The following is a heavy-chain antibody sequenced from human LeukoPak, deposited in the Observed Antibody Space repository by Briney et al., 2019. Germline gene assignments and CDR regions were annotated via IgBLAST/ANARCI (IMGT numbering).Heavy chain of an antibody. CDR3: ARDPANGRADANDI. Sequence: ASVRVSCKASGYTFTTYLIHWARQAPGQGLEGMGEVLPVTGGTNYAQRFQGRVAMTRDPSTSTVYMELSSLRSEDTAVYFCARDPANGRADANDIWGQGTMVTVSS. V-gene: IGHV1-46*01. CDR1: GYTFTTYL. D-gene: IGHD1-26*01. J-gene: IGHJ3*02. CDR2: VLPVTGGT.